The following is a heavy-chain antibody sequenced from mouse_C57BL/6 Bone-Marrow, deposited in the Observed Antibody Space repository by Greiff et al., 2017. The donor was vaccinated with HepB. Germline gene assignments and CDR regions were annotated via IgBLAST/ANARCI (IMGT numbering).Heavy chain of an antibody. CDR1: GYTFTSYW. CDR3: ARNYYGSSHYYAMDY. V-gene: IGHV1-53*01. CDR2: INPSNGGT. J-gene: IGHJ4*01. Sequence: VQLQQPGTELVKPGASVKLSCKASGYTFTSYWMHWVKQRPGQGLEWIGNINPSNGGTNYNEKFKSKATLTVDKSSSTAYMQLRSLTSEDSAVYYCARNYYGSSHYYAMDYWGQGTSVTVSS. D-gene: IGHD1-1*01.